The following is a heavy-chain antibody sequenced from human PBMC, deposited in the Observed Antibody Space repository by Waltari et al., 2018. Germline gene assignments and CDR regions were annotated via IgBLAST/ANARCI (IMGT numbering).Heavy chain of an antibody. V-gene: IGHV3-21*01. D-gene: IGHD3-22*01. CDR2: IRSSSSYI. Sequence: EVQLVESGGGLVKPGGSLRLSCAASGFTFSSYSMNWVRQAPGKGLEWLSSIRSSSSYIYYADSVKGRFTISRDNAKNSLYLQMNSLRAEDTAVYYCARAQNSYYYDSSGYYPYWYFDLWGRGTLVTVSS. J-gene: IGHJ2*01. CDR3: ARAQNSYYYDSSGYYPYWYFDL. CDR1: GFTFSSYS.